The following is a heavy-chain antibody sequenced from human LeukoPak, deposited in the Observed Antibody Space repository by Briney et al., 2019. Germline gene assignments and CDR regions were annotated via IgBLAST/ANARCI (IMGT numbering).Heavy chain of an antibody. CDR2: INAGNGDT. V-gene: IGHV1-3*01. CDR3: ARGIWSDHLVAYFLVS. Sequence: ASVKVSCKASGYTFSNYAIHWVRQAPGQGLEWMGWINAGNGDTKYSQNLQGRVTITRDTSASIVYMELSSLRSEDTAVYYCARGIWSDHLVAYFLVSWGQGTLVTVSS. D-gene: IGHD5-12*01. J-gene: IGHJ4*02. CDR1: GYTFSNYA.